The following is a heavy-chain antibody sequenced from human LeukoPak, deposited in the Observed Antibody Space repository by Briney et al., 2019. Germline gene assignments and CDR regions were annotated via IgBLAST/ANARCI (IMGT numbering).Heavy chain of an antibody. J-gene: IGHJ6*03. Sequence: GGSLRLSCAASGFTFSSYWMSWVRQAPGKGLEWVANIKQDGSEKYYVDSVKGRFTISRDNAKNSLYLQMNSLRAEDTAVYYCARAVGSSLYYYYYYMDVWGKGTTVTVSS. D-gene: IGHD6-6*01. CDR3: ARAVGSSLYYYYYYMDV. CDR2: IKQDGSEK. CDR1: GFTFSSYW. V-gene: IGHV3-7*01.